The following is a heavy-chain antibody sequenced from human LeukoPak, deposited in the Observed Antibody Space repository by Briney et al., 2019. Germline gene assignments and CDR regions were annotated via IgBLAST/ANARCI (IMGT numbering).Heavy chain of an antibody. Sequence: GGSLRLSCAASGFTFSYYAMSWVRQAPGKGLEWASTISGSGDGTHYADSVKGRFTISRDNSKNTLYLQMNSLRAEDTAVYYCAKGYCTNGVCYTDYWGQGTLVTVSS. D-gene: IGHD2-8*01. V-gene: IGHV3-23*01. J-gene: IGHJ4*02. CDR3: AKGYCTNGVCYTDY. CDR2: ISGSGDGT. CDR1: GFTFSYYA.